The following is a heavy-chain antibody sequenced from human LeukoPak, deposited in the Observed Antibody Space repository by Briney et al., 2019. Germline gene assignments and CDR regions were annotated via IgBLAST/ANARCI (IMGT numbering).Heavy chain of an antibody. V-gene: IGHV1-8*03. CDR3: ARSSAVYYDFWSGYDRAPPHMDV. D-gene: IGHD3-3*01. CDR1: GYTFTSYD. J-gene: IGHJ6*03. Sequence: ASVTVSFKASGYTFTSYDINWVRQATGQGLEWMGWMNPNSGNTGYAQKFQGRVTITRNTSISTAYMELSSLRSEDTAVYYCARSSAVYYDFWSGYDRAPPHMDVWGKGTTVTVSS. CDR2: MNPNSGNT.